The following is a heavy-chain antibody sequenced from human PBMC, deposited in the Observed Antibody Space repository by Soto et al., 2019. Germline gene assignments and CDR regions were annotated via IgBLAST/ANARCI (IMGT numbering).Heavy chain of an antibody. CDR1: GGSISSGGYY. D-gene: IGHD4-17*01. CDR2: IYYSGST. CDR3: ARSVTNIVGYFDY. V-gene: IGHV4-31*03. Sequence: SETLSLTCTVSGGSISSGGYYWSWIRQHPGKGLEWIGYIYYSGSTYYNPSLKGRVTISVDTSKNQFSLKLSSVTAADTAVYYCARSVTNIVGYFDYWGQGTLVTVSS. J-gene: IGHJ4*02.